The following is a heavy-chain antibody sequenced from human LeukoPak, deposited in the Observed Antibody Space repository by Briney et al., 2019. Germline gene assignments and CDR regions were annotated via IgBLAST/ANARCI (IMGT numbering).Heavy chain of an antibody. CDR3: ARPPREQLVQGDY. Sequence: KSSETLSLTCTVSGGSISSYYWSWIRQPPGKGLEWIGYIYYSGSTNYNPSLKSRVTISVDTSKNQFSLKLSSVTAADTAVYYCARPPREQLVQGDYWGQGTLVTVSS. D-gene: IGHD6-6*01. CDR1: GGSISSYY. V-gene: IGHV4-59*08. J-gene: IGHJ4*02. CDR2: IYYSGST.